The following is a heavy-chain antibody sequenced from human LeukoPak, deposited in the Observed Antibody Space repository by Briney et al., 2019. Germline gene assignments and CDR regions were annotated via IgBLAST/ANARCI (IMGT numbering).Heavy chain of an antibody. CDR2: IIPIFGTA. CDR1: GYTFTSYG. Sequence: ASVKVSCKASGYTFTSYGISWVRQAPGQGLEWMGGIIPIFGTANYAQKFQGRVTITADESTSTAYMELSSLRSEDTAVYYCARSSSSSPVYYYYYMDVWGKGTTVTISS. V-gene: IGHV1-69*13. CDR3: ARSSSSSPVYYYYYMDV. D-gene: IGHD6-13*01. J-gene: IGHJ6*03.